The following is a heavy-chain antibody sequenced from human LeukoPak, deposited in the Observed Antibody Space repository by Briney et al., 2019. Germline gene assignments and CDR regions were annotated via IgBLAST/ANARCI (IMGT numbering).Heavy chain of an antibody. J-gene: IGHJ6*04. Sequence: ASVKVSCTASGYTFTCYAMHWVRQARGQSLEWMGWINAVNGNTKYSQKFQGRVTITRDTSASTAYMELSSLRSEDTAMYYWAISRVTGTTGVYYYYGMDVWGKGTTVTVSS. D-gene: IGHD1-20*01. CDR3: AISRVTGTTGVYYYYGMDV. CDR1: GYTFTCYA. CDR2: INAVNGNT. V-gene: IGHV1-3*01.